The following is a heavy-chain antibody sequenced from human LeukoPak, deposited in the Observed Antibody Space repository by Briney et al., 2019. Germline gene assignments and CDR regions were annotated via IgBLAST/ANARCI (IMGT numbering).Heavy chain of an antibody. Sequence: GGSLRLSCAASGFTFSNYGMSWVRQAPGKGLEWVSTISGSGGNTYYADSVKGRFTISRDNSKNTLYLQMNSLRAEDTAVYYCASADTAMVTRYYYYYMDVWGKGTTVTISS. CDR3: ASADTAMVTRYYYYYMDV. J-gene: IGHJ6*03. CDR2: ISGSGGNT. V-gene: IGHV3-23*01. D-gene: IGHD5-18*01. CDR1: GFTFSNYG.